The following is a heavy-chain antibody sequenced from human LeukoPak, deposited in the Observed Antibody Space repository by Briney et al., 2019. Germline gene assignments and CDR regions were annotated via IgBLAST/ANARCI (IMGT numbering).Heavy chain of an antibody. CDR2: ISSSSSYI. CDR3: ARMVTATHDY. CDR1: GFTFSSYS. Sequence: GGSLRLSCAASGFTFSSYSMNWVRQAPGKGLEWVSSISSSSSYIYYADSVKGRFTISRDDAKNSLYLQMNSLRAEDTAVYYCARMVTATHDYWGQGTLVTVSS. V-gene: IGHV3-21*01. D-gene: IGHD2-21*02. J-gene: IGHJ4*02.